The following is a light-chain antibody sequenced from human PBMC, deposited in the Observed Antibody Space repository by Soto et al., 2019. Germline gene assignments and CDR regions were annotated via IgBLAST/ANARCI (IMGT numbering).Light chain of an antibody. CDR3: QNYNSAPPAGT. CDR1: QGINNH. V-gene: IGKV1-27*01. CDR2: DAS. J-gene: IGKJ4*01. Sequence: DFPMTQSPSSLSASVGDRVTITCRASQGINNHLAWFQQKPGKVPKVLIYDASTLQSGVPSRFSGSGSGTDFTLTISSLQPEDVATYYCQNYNSAPPAGTFGGGTKVEIK.